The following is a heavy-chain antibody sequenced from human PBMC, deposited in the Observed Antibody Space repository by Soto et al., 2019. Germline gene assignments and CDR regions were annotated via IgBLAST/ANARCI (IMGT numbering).Heavy chain of an antibody. CDR3: ARLKLAAGNPSFDY. V-gene: IGHV4-39*01. CDR2: IYYSGST. J-gene: IGHJ4*02. D-gene: IGHD6-13*01. CDR1: GGSISSSSYY. Sequence: SETLSLTCTVSGGSISSSSYYWGWIRQPPGKGLEWIGSIYYSGSTYYNPSLKSRVTISVDTSKNQFSLKLSSVTAADTAVYYCARLKLAAGNPSFDYWGQGTLVTVSP.